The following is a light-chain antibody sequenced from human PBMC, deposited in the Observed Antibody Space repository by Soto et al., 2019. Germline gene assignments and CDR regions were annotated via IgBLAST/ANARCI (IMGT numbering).Light chain of an antibody. CDR3: QQYNSYST. CDR2: DAS. CDR1: QSISSW. J-gene: IGKJ1*01. V-gene: IGKV1-5*01. Sequence: DIQMTQSPSTLSASVGDRVTITCRASQSISSWLAWYQQKPGKAPQLLSYDASILESGVPSRFSGSVSGTEFTLTISSLQPDDFATYYCQQYNSYSTFGEGTKVEIK.